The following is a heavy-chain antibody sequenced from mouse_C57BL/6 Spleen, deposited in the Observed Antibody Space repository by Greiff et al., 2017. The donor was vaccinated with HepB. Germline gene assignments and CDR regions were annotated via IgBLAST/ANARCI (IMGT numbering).Heavy chain of an antibody. D-gene: IGHD4-1*01. V-gene: IGHV1-72*01. CDR2: IDPNSGGT. CDR1: GYTFTSYW. Sequence: QVQLQQPGAELVKPGASVKLSCKASGYTFTSYWMHWVKQRPGRGLEWIGRIDPNSGGTKYNEKFKSKATLTVDKPSSTAYMKLSSLTSEDSAVYYCARSHWDGYFDVWGTGTTVTVSS. J-gene: IGHJ1*03. CDR3: ARSHWDGYFDV.